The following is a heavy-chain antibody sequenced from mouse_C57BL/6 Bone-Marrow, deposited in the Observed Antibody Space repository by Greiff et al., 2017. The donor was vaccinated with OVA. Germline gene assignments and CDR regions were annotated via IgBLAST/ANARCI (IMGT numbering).Heavy chain of an antibody. Sequence: QVQLKQSGPELVKPGASVKISCKASGYTFTSYWMQWVKQRPGQGLEWIGEIDPSDSYTNYNQKFKGKATLTVDTSSSTAYMQLSSLTSEDSAVYYCARDWNYWGQGTTLTVSS. V-gene: IGHV1-50*01. CDR2: IDPSDSYT. CDR3: ARDWNY. CDR1: GYTFTSYW. J-gene: IGHJ2*01. D-gene: IGHD4-1*01.